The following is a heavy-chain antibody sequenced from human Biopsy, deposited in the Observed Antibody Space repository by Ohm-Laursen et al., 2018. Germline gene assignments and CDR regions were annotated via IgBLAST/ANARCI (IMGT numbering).Heavy chain of an antibody. D-gene: IGHD3-10*01. V-gene: IGHV4-59*12. J-gene: IGHJ6*02. CDR3: ARDRYYGSESYYSHYNMDV. CDR1: GSSISAYY. CDR2: LYYSGST. Sequence: SHTLSLTCTASGSSISAYYWSWIRQPPGKGLEWIGYLYYSGSTNYNPSLKSRVTISGDTSKNQFSLMLNSVTAADTAVYYCARDRYYGSESYYSHYNMDVWGQGTTVSVSS.